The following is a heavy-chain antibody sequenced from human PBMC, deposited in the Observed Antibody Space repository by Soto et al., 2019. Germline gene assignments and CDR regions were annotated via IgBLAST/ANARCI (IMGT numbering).Heavy chain of an antibody. V-gene: IGHV1-18*01. CDR3: SRVRGTDIVVVVAAHYFDY. D-gene: IGHD2-15*01. CDR2: ISAYNGNT. J-gene: IGHJ4*02. Sequence: QVQLVQSGAEVKKPGASVKVSCKASGYTFTSYGISWVRQAPGQGLEWMGWISAYNGNTNYAQKLQGRVTMTTDTSTSTAYMELRSLRSDDTALYYCSRVRGTDIVVVVAAHYFDYWGQGTLVTVAS. CDR1: GYTFTSYG.